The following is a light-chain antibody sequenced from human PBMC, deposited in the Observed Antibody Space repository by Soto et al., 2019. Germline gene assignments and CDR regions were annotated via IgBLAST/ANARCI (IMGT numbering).Light chain of an antibody. J-gene: IGKJ4*01. CDR3: QQLRMYPST. Sequence: AIQLTQSPSSLSASVGYRFTITCRASQGISSALAWYQQKPGKAPKLLIYAASTLYGGVPSRFSGSGSGTDFALTITSLQAEDFATYYCQQLRMYPSTFGGGTNV. V-gene: IGKV1-13*02. CDR2: AAS. CDR1: QGISSA.